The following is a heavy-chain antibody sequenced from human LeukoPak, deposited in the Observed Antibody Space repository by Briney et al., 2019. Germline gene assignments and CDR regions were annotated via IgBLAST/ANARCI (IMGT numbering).Heavy chain of an antibody. CDR1: GFSFTTYW. V-gene: IGHV3-7*01. D-gene: IGHD6-19*01. CDR2: IKQDGTEK. CDR3: ARVCSSGWFDY. J-gene: IGHJ4*02. Sequence: PGGSLRLSCAASGFSFTTYWMSWVRQAPGKGLEWVANIKQDGTEKYYVDSVKGRFTISRDNAKNSLYLQMNSLRAEDTAVYYCARVCSSGWFDYWGQGTLVTVSS.